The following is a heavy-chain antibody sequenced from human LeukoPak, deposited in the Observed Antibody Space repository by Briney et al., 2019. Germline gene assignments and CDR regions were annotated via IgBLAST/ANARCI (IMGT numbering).Heavy chain of an antibody. V-gene: IGHV3-11*01. Sequence: GGSLRLSCAASGFTFSDYYMSWIRQAPGKGLEWVSYISSSGSTIYYADSVKGRFTISRDNAKNSLYLQMNSLRSEDTAVYYCARELYKDTYYYGSGTPPAWFDPWGQGTLVTVSS. J-gene: IGHJ5*02. CDR2: ISSSGSTI. CDR3: ARELYKDTYYYGSGTPPAWFDP. D-gene: IGHD3-10*01. CDR1: GFTFSDYY.